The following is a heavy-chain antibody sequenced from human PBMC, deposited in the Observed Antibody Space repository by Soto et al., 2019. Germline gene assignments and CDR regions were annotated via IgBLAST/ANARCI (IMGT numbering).Heavy chain of an antibody. CDR3: AKDLVAAAAS. CDR1: GFTFSSYG. CDR2: IRQDGSEK. V-gene: IGHV3-7*04. D-gene: IGHD6-13*01. Sequence: PGGSLRLSCAASGFTFSSYGMHWVRQAPGKGLEWVGNIRQDGSEKNYVDSVKGRFTISRDNAKNSLYLQMNSLRAEDTAIYYCAKDLVAAAASWGQGTLVTVSS. J-gene: IGHJ5*02.